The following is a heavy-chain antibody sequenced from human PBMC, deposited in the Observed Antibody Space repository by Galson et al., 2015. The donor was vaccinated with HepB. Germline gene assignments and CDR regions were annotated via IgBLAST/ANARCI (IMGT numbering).Heavy chain of an antibody. CDR1: GFTFSSYA. J-gene: IGHJ2*01. Sequence: SLRLSCAASGFTFSSYAMHWVRQAPGKGLEWVAVISYDGSNKYYADSVKGRFTISRDNSKNTLYLQMNSLRAEDTAAYYCAREWWELPSSYWYFDLWGRGTLVTVSS. V-gene: IGHV3-30-3*01. CDR3: AREWWELPSSYWYFDL. CDR2: ISYDGSNK. D-gene: IGHD1-26*01.